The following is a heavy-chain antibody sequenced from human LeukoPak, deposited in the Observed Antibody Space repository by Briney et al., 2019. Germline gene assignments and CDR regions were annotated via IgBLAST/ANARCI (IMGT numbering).Heavy chain of an antibody. CDR2: LYYSGST. CDR1: GASFTSHY. CDR3: ARGRGSPYYVEAFDV. J-gene: IGHJ3*01. Sequence: SETLSLTCSVSGASFTSHYWGWIRQPPGKGPEWIGHLYYSGSTTYNPPLESRVTMSVDTSRKQISLKLNSVAAADTAVYYCARGRGSPYYVEAFDVWGQGTVVTVSS. V-gene: IGHV4-59*11. D-gene: IGHD3-22*01.